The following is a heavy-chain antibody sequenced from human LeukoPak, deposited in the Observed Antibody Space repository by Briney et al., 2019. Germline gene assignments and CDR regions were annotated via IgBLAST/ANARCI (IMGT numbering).Heavy chain of an antibody. V-gene: IGHV3-48*03. CDR2: ISSSGSTI. D-gene: IGHD1-26*01. CDR3: ARAGWELLGSVRNDAFDI. CDR1: GFTFSSYE. J-gene: IGHJ3*02. Sequence: GGSLRLSCAASGFTFSSYEMNWVRQAPGKGLEWVSYISSSGSTIYYADSVKGRFTISRDNAKNSLYLQMNSLRAEDTAVYYCARAGWELLGSVRNDAFDIWGQGTMVTVSS.